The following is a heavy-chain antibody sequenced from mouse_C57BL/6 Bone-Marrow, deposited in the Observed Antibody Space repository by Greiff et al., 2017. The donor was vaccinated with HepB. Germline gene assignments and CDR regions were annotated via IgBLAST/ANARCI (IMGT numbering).Heavy chain of an antibody. CDR1: GFTFSSYA. J-gene: IGHJ3*01. CDR3: ARAPYGSSEAWFAY. D-gene: IGHD1-1*01. Sequence: EVMLVESGGGLVKPGGSLKLSCAASGFTFSSYAMSWVRQTPEKRLEWVATISDGGSYTYYPDNVKGRFTISRDNAKNNLYLQMSHLKSEDTAMYYCARAPYGSSEAWFAYWGRGTLVTVSA. CDR2: ISDGGSYT. V-gene: IGHV5-4*03.